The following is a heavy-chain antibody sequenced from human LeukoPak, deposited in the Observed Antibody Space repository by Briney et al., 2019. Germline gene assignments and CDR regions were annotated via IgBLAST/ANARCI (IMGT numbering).Heavy chain of an antibody. V-gene: IGHV1-2*06. D-gene: IGHD3-3*01. Sequence: ASVKVSCKASGYTFTVYYMHWVRQAPGQGLEWMGRINPNSGGTNYAQKFQGRVTMTRDTSISTAYMELSRLRSDDTAVYYCARASITIFGVTFDYWGQGTLVTVSS. J-gene: IGHJ4*02. CDR2: INPNSGGT. CDR1: GYTFTVYY. CDR3: ARASITIFGVTFDY.